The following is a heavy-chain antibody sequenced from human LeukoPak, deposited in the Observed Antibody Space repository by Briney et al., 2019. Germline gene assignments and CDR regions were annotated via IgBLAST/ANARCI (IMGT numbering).Heavy chain of an antibody. CDR3: TVWGYCSGGSCYSSY. J-gene: IGHJ4*02. Sequence: GGSLRLSCAASGFTFSSYAMGWVRQAPGKGLEWVSSISSSSSYIYYADSVKGRFTISRDNAKNSLYLQMNSLRAEDTAVYYCTVWGYCSGGSCYSSYWGQGTLVTVSS. CDR1: GFTFSSYA. V-gene: IGHV3-21*01. D-gene: IGHD2-15*01. CDR2: ISSSSSYI.